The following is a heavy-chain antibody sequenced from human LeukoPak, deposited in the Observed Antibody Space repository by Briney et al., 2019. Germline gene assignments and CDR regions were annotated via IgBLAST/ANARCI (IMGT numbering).Heavy chain of an antibody. CDR2: INPNSGGT. CDR1: GYTFTGYY. D-gene: IGHD1-26*01. CDR3: ARGAWELLGGLNYFDY. Sequence: ASVKVSCKASGYTFTGYYMHWVRQAPGQGLEWMGWINPNSGGTNYAQKFQGRVTMTRDTSISTAYMELRSLRSDDTAVYYCARGAWELLGGLNYFDYWGQGTLVTVSS. J-gene: IGHJ4*02. V-gene: IGHV1-2*02.